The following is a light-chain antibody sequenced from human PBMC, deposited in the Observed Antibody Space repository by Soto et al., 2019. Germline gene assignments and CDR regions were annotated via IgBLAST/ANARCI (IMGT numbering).Light chain of an antibody. CDR3: QQSYSTPNT. CDR1: QSISSY. Sequence: DIQMTPSPSSLSASVGDRVTITCRASQSISSYLNWYQQKPGKAPKLLIYAASSLQSGVPSRFRGSGSGTDFTLTISSLQPEDFATYYCQQSYSTPNTFGGGTKVEIK. J-gene: IGKJ4*01. CDR2: AAS. V-gene: IGKV1-39*01.